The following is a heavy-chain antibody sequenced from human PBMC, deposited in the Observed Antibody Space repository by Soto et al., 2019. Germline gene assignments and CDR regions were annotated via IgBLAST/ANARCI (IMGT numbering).Heavy chain of an antibody. J-gene: IGHJ4*02. CDR1: GFTFSSYS. D-gene: IGHD3-22*01. Sequence: PGGSLRLSCAASGFTFSSYSMNWVRQALGKGLEWVSSISSSSSYIYYADSVKGRFTISRDNAKNSLYLQMNSLRAEDTAVYYCARDPRYYDSSGYYYVGTFDYWGQGTLVTVSS. CDR2: ISSSSSYI. V-gene: IGHV3-21*01. CDR3: ARDPRYYDSSGYYYVGTFDY.